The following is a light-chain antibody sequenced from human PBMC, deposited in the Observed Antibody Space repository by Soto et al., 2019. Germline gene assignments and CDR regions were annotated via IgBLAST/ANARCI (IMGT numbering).Light chain of an antibody. J-gene: IGLJ1*01. CDR1: SSDVGNYNF. CDR3: CSYAGGYTYV. CDR2: DVS. V-gene: IGLV2-11*01. Sequence: QSVLTQPRSVSGSPGQSVTISCTGTSSDVGNYNFVSWYQQHPGKAPKLMIYDVSERPSGVPDRFSASKSGNTASLTISGLQADDEADYYRCSYAGGYTYVFGTGTKLTVL.